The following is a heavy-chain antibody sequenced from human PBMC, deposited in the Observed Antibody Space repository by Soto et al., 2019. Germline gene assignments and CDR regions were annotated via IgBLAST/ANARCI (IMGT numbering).Heavy chain of an antibody. J-gene: IGHJ4*02. Sequence: PSETLSLTCTVCGGSIRSSTHNWGWIRHPPGKGLEWIGSTYYTGSTYYSPSLKSRVTISLDTSKNQFSLTLRSVTAADTAVYYGARRKGLLVEGLYFCGQGTQVT. V-gene: IGHV4-39*01. CDR3: ARRKGLLVEGLYF. D-gene: IGHD3-16*01. CDR1: GGSIRSSTHN. CDR2: TYYTGST.